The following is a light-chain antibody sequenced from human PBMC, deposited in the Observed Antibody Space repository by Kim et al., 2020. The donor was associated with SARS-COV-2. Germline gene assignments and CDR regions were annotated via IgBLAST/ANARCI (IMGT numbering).Light chain of an antibody. J-gene: IGLJ1*01. CDR1: SANIGSNT. V-gene: IGLV1-44*01. CDR2: SNN. CDR3: AAWDDSLNGHV. Sequence: GQRVSNSCSGSSANIGSNTENWQQQLPGTAPKRLIYSNNQRPSGVPGRFSGSWSGTSASLASSGLQSEDEADYYCAAWDDSLNGHVFGTGTKVTVL.